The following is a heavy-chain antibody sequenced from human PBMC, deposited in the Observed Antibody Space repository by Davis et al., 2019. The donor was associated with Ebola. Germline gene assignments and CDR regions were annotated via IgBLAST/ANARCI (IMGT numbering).Heavy chain of an antibody. J-gene: IGHJ4*02. CDR3: ARERRDSSGWYLLL. CDR1: GFTFSSYA. V-gene: IGHV3-30-3*01. CDR2: ISYDGSNK. Sequence: PGGSLRLSCAASGFTFSSYAMHWVRQAPGKGLEWVAVISYDGSNKYYADSVKGRFTISRDNSKNTLYLQMNSLRAEDTAVYYCARERRDSSGWYLLLWGQGTLVTVSS. D-gene: IGHD6-19*01.